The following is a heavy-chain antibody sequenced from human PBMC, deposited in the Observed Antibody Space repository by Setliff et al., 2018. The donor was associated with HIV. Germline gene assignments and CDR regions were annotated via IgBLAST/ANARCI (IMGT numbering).Heavy chain of an antibody. CDR3: ATSSGSGVAPFDN. CDR2: TIPVLSMS. D-gene: IGHD3-10*01. J-gene: IGHJ4*02. Sequence: SSVKVSCKASEDTFNSYTIHWVRQTPGQGLEWMGRTIPVLSMSNFALKFQGRGSIFADKSTSTAYLGLNGLTSEDTAIYYCATSSGSGVAPFDNWGQGTLVTVSS. CDR1: EDTFNSYT. V-gene: IGHV1-69*02.